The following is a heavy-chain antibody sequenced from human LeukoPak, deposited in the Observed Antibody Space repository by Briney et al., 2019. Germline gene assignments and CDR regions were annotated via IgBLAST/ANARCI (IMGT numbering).Heavy chain of an antibody. Sequence: PGGSLRLSCTTSGFSFKAYSMSLVRQAPGKGLEWVSAINDDTPYYTDSVKGRFTVSRDNSKNTLYLQMNSRRAEDTAVYYCARDRDWNYNPYTAWFDPWGQGTLVTVSS. D-gene: IGHD1-7*01. J-gene: IGHJ5*02. CDR2: INDDTP. V-gene: IGHV3-23*01. CDR1: GFSFKAYS. CDR3: ARDRDWNYNPYTAWFDP.